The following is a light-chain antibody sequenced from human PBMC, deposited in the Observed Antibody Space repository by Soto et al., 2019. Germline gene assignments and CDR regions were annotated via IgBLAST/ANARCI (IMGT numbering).Light chain of an antibody. J-gene: IGLJ1*01. CDR1: SSDVGGYN. CDR3: CSYTSSSTYV. V-gene: IGLV2-14*01. CDR2: DVN. Sequence: QSVLTQPASVSGSPGHSITISCTGTSSDVGGYNVSWYQQHPGKAPKLMIFDVNNRPSGVSNRFSGSKSGNTASLTISGLQAEDEADYYCCSYTSSSTYVFGTGTKVTVL.